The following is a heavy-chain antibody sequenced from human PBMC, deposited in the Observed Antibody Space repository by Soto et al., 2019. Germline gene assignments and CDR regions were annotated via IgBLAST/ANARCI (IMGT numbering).Heavy chain of an antibody. CDR2: IHHTGNT. CDR3: ARKGSGWYDYYYGMDV. J-gene: IGHJ6*02. D-gene: IGHD6-19*01. CDR1: GESFSAFY. Sequence: SETLSLTCGFSGESFSAFYWNWIRQSPEKGLEWIADIHHTGNTNYNPSLKSRVTISIDTSKNQFSLKLSSVTAADTAVYYCARKGSGWYDYYYGMDVWGQGTTVTVSS. V-gene: IGHV4-34*01.